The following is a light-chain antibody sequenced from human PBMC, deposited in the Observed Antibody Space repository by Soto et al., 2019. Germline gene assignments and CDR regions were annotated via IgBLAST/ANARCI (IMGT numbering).Light chain of an antibody. CDR2: AAS. J-gene: IGKJ5*01. V-gene: IGKV1-39*01. CDR3: QQSYSTPIT. CDR1: QSISSY. Sequence: DIQMTQSPSSLSASVGARVTITCRASQSISSYLNWYQQKPGKAPKLLIYAASSLQSGVPSRFSGSGSGTDVTITISSLQPEDGSTYYCQQSYSTPITFGQGTRLEIK.